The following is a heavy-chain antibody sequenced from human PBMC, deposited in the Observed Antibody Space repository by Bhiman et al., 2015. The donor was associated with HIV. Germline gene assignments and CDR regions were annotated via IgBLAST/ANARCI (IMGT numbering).Heavy chain of an antibody. CDR3: AREVRPSTSGLYFFFGGPLDS. D-gene: IGHD6-19*01. CDR1: GFSFGDYA. J-gene: IGHJ4*02. CDR2: ISWNSNSV. V-gene: IGHV3-9*01. Sequence: EVQLVESGGILVQPGRSLRLSCAASGFSFGDYAMHWVRQAPGKGLEWVSGISWNSNSVNYAASVKGRFTISRDNGKNSLSLQMSSLRPEDTALYYCAREVRPSTSGLYFFFGGPLDSWGQGTLVTVSS.